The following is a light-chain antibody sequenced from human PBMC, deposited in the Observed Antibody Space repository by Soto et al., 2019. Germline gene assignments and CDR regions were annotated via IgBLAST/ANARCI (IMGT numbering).Light chain of an antibody. V-gene: IGKV1-9*01. CDR1: QDVSSY. Sequence: IQLTQSPPSLSASVGDRVTITCRASQDVSSYLAWYQQKPGKAPKLLIYAASSLQSGVPSRFSGSGSGTEFTLTISSLQPEDFATYYCLQHNSYPLTFGGGTKVDIK. CDR3: LQHNSYPLT. J-gene: IGKJ4*01. CDR2: AAS.